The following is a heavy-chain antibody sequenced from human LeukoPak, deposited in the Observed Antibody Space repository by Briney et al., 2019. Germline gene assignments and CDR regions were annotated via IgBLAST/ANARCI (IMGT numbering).Heavy chain of an antibody. Sequence: SETLSLTCTVSGGSISSYYWSWIRQPPGKGLEWIGYIYYSGSTNYNPSLKSRVTISVDTSKNQFSLKLSSVTAADTAVYYCARGSYSYGTAFYYYYYMDVWGKGTTVTISS. J-gene: IGHJ6*03. D-gene: IGHD5-18*01. CDR2: IYYSGST. CDR1: GGSISSYY. CDR3: ARGSYSYGTAFYYYYYMDV. V-gene: IGHV4-59*01.